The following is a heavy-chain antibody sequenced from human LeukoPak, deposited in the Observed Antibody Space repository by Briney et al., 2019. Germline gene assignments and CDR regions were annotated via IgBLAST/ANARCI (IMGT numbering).Heavy chain of an antibody. V-gene: IGHV4-34*01. Sequence: SEILSLTCSGYGGAFSGYYWSCIRQPLGKGLEWIGEINHSGSTNYNPSLKSRVAISVDTSKNQFSLKLSSVTAADTAVYYCARGGLFDYWGQGTLVTVSS. CDR2: INHSGST. CDR3: ARGGLFDY. CDR1: GGAFSGYY. J-gene: IGHJ4*02.